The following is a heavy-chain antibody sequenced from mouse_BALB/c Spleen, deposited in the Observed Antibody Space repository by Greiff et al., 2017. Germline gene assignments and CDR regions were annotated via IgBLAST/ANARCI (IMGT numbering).Heavy chain of an antibody. CDR1: GFTFTDYY. CDR3: ALGKYLDY. CDR2: IRNKANGYTT. V-gene: IGHV7-3*02. Sequence: EVQLQESGGGLVQPGGSLRLSCATSGFTFTDYYMSWVRQPPGKALEWLGFIRNKANGYTTEYSASVKGRFTISRDNSQSILYLQMNTLRAEDSATYYWALGKYLDYWGQGTTLTVSS. D-gene: IGHD4-1*01. J-gene: IGHJ2*01.